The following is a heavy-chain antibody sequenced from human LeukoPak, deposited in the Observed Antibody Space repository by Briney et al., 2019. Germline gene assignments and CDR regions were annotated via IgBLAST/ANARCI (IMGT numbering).Heavy chain of an antibody. Sequence: GESLKISCAASGFTFSSYGMHWVRQAPGKGLEWVAVISYDGSNKYYADSVKGRFTISRDNSKNTLYLQMNSLRAEDTAVYYCAKRSEEHSSDYYSFDYWGQGTLVTVSS. V-gene: IGHV3-30*19. CDR2: ISYDGSNK. CDR3: AKRSEEHSSDYYSFDY. CDR1: GFTFSSYG. J-gene: IGHJ4*02. D-gene: IGHD3-22*01.